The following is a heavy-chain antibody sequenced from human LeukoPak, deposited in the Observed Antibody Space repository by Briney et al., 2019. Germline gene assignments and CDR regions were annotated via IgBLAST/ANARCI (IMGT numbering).Heavy chain of an antibody. CDR1: GFTFSSYA. V-gene: IGHV3-23*01. CDR2: ISGSGGST. Sequence: GGSLRLSCAASGFTFSSYAMSWVRQAPGKGLEWVSAISGSGGSTYYADSVKGRFTISRDNSKNTLYLQMNSLKTEDTAVYYCYFYDFWSGYYHFDYWGQGTLVTVSS. CDR3: YFYDFWSGYYHFDY. D-gene: IGHD3-3*01. J-gene: IGHJ4*02.